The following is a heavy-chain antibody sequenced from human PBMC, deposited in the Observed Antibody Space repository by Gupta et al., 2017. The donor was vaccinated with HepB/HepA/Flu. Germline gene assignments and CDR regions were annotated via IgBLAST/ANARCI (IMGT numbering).Heavy chain of an antibody. J-gene: IGHJ4*02. CDR2: IKSRSGGGTT. Sequence: EVQLVESGGGLVQPGGSLGLSCAASGFTFTNAWMTWVRQAPGKGLEWVARIKSRSGGGTTDYAAPVKGRFTISRDDSKNTLSLQMNSLKIEVTAVYYCTTDLRDWGQGTLVTVSS. CDR3: TTDLRD. V-gene: IGHV3-15*01. CDR1: GFTFTNAW.